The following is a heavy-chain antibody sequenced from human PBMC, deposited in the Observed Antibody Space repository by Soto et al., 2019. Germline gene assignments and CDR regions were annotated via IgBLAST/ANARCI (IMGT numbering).Heavy chain of an antibody. CDR1: GYTFTRNG. CDR3: VKDRDSNSWPSRDV. D-gene: IGHD3-22*01. J-gene: IGHJ6*02. Sequence: ASVKVSCKTSGYTFTRNGISWVRQAPGQGLGWMGWISPKSGNIKYAQKLQGRVIMTTDTSTSTAYMELRSLRSDDTAVYYCVKDRDSNSWPSRDVWGPGTTVTVSS. V-gene: IGHV1-18*01. CDR2: ISPKSGNI.